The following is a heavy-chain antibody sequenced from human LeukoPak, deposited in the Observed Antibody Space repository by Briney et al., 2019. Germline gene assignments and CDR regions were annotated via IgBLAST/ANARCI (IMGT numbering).Heavy chain of an antibody. D-gene: IGHD2-8*01. CDR2: ISGSGGST. V-gene: IGHV3-21*01. J-gene: IGHJ6*03. Sequence: TGGSLRLSCAASGFTFSSYAMHWVRQAPGKGLEWVSAISGSGGSTYYADSVKGRFTISRDNAKNSLYLQMNSLRAEDTAVYYCARDVSYYYMDVWGKGTTVTVSS. CDR1: GFTFSSYA. CDR3: ARDVSYYYMDV.